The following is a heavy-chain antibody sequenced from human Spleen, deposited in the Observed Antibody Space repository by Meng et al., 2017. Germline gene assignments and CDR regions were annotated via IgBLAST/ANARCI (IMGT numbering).Heavy chain of an antibody. D-gene: IGHD1-1*01. CDR3: VRENWKSTIDY. J-gene: IGHJ4*02. CDR1: GDSISSGDYY. Sequence: QVQLQESGPGLVKPSQTLSLTCTVSGDSISSGDYYWSWIRQPPGKGLEWIGYIYYSESTYYNPSLKSRLTILLDTSKKQFSLRLTSVTAADTAVYYCVRENWKSTIDYSGQGTLVTVSS. V-gene: IGHV4-30-4*01. CDR2: IYYSEST.